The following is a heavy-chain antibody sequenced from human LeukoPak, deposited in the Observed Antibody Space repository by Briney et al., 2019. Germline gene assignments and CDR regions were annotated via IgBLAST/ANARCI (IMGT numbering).Heavy chain of an antibody. CDR2: IFGSGGNT. J-gene: IGHJ4*02. V-gene: IGHV3-23*01. Sequence: GGSLRLSCAASGFTLSSYAMYWVRQAPGKGLEWVSGIFGSGGNTHYADSVKGRFTISRDNSKNTVYLQMNSLRAEDTAVYYCAKTTTGYSSGRFPGWPVDYWGQGTLVTVSS. CDR3: AKTTTGYSSGRFPGWPVDY. CDR1: GFTLSSYA. D-gene: IGHD6-19*01.